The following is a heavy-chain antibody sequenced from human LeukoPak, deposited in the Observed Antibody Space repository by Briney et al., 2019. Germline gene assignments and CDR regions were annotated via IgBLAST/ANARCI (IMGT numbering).Heavy chain of an antibody. V-gene: IGHV3-53*01. J-gene: IGHJ4*02. Sequence: GGSLRLSCASSGFTVSSNYMTWVRQAPGKGLEWVSVMYSGGSTYYADSVKGRFTISRDNSKNTLYLQMNSLRVEDTAVYYCARGELSTFDYWGQGTLVTVSS. D-gene: IGHD3-16*02. CDR2: MYSGGST. CDR3: ARGELSTFDY. CDR1: GFTVSSNY.